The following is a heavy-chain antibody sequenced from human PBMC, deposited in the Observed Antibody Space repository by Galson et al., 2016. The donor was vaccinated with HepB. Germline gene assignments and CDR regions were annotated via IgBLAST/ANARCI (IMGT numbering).Heavy chain of an antibody. Sequence: SLRLSCAASGFTFSAYAMSWVRQAPGKGLEWVSSISGSGGSTYYADSVKGRFTISRDNSKKTLSLQMSSLRAEDTAVFYCAKEKHLSYGMDVWGQGTTVTVSS. V-gene: IGHV3-23*01. CDR3: AKEKHLSYGMDV. CDR2: ISGSGGST. CDR1: GFTFSAYA. J-gene: IGHJ6*02.